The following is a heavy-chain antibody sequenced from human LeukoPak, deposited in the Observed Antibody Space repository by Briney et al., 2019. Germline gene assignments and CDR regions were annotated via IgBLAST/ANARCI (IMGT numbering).Heavy chain of an antibody. Sequence: ASVKVSCKASGYTFTSYGISWVRQAPGQGLEWMGWISAYSGDTNYAQKFQGRVTVTRDTSISTAYMELSRLRSDDTAVYYCARVGSSGWYVHPTLDYWGQGTLVTVSS. CDR3: ARVGSSGWYVHPTLDY. CDR1: GYTFTSYG. V-gene: IGHV1-18*01. D-gene: IGHD6-19*01. CDR2: ISAYSGDT. J-gene: IGHJ4*02.